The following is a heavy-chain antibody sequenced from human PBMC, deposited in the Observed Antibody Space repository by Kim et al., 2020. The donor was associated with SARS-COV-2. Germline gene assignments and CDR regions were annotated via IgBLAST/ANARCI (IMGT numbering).Heavy chain of an antibody. CDR3: ARDEFGELGALEV. V-gene: IGHV3-33*01. D-gene: IGHD3-10*01. J-gene: IGHJ6*02. CDR1: GFTFSSHG. Sequence: GSLRLSCAASGFTFSSHGMHWVRQAPGKGLEWVAVIWYDGSNKYYADSVKGRFTISRDNSKNTLYLQMNSLRAEDTAVYYCARDEFGELGALEVWGQGTTVTVSS. CDR2: IWYDGSNK.